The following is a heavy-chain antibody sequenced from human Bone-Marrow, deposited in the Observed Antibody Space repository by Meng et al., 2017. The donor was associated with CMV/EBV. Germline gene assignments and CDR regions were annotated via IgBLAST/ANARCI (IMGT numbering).Heavy chain of an antibody. CDR1: GGTFSSYA. V-gene: IGHV1-69*05. CDR3: ARGGAFWSGLYYYYGMNV. J-gene: IGHJ6*04. D-gene: IGHD3-3*01. CDR2: IIPIFGTA. Sequence: SVKVSCKASGGTFSSYAISWVRQAPGQGLEWMGGIIPIFGTANYAQKFQGRVTITTDESTSTAYMELSSLRSEDTAVYYCARGGAFWSGLYYYYGMNVWAKGTTATFPS.